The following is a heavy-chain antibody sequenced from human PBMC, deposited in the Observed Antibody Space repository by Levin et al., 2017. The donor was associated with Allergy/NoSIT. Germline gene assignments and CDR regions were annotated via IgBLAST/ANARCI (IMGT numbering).Heavy chain of an antibody. J-gene: IGHJ4*02. Sequence: GGSLRLSCVTSGFTFSDHYMDWVRQGPGKGLEWIGRIRKKANCYTTEYAASVKGRFTISRDDSKNSLYLQMNSLETEDTAVYYCSRGYCSGGTCYSGDYWGRGTLVTVSS. CDR2: IRKKANCYTT. CDR1: GFTFSDHY. V-gene: IGHV3-72*01. CDR3: SRGYCSGGTCYSGDY. D-gene: IGHD2-15*01.